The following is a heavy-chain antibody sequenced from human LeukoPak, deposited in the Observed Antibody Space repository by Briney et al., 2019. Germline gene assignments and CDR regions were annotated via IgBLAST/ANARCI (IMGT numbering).Heavy chain of an antibody. CDR1: GYTFTGYG. CDR3: ARDRQVLSYYYGMDV. D-gene: IGHD2-8*01. J-gene: IGHJ6*02. Sequence: ASVKVSCKASGYTFTGYGISWVRQAPGQGLEWMGWISAYNGNTNYAQKLQGRVTMTTDTSTSTAYMELRSLRSDDTAVYYCARDRQVLSYYYGMDVWGQGTTVTVSS. V-gene: IGHV1-18*01. CDR2: ISAYNGNT.